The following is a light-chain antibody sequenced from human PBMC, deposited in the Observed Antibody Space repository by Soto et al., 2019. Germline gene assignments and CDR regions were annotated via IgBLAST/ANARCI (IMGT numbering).Light chain of an antibody. CDR3: ETWDSNTHTV. Sequence: QLVLTQSSSASASLGSSVKLTCTLSSGHSSYIIAWHQRQPGKAPRYLMKLEGSGSYNKGSGVPDRFSGSSSGADRYLTISNLPFEDEADYYCETWDSNTHTVFGGGTKLTVL. CDR2: LEGSGSY. V-gene: IGLV4-60*02. CDR1: SGHSSYI. J-gene: IGLJ3*02.